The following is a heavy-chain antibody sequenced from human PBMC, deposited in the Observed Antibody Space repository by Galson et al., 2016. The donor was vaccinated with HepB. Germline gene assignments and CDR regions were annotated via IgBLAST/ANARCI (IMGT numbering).Heavy chain of an antibody. CDR3: ALRRKATVTNSPPHYSYNYMDV. V-gene: IGHV4-59*12. D-gene: IGHD4-11*01. CDR2: INNSGST. Sequence: SETLSLTCTVSGGSISSYYWSWIRQPPGKGLEWIGYINNSGSTNYNPSLKSRVTISVDTSKNHFPLKLSPVTAADTAVYYCALRRKATVTNSPPHYSYNYMDVWGKGTTVTVAS. CDR1: GGSISSYY. J-gene: IGHJ6*03.